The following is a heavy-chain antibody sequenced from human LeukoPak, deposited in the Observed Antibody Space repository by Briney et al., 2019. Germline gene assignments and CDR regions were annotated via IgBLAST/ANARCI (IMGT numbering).Heavy chain of an antibody. V-gene: IGHV3-53*01. CDR2: IYSGGTT. CDR1: GFTVNSNY. CDR3: ARGFNRGFDP. D-gene: IGHD3-10*01. Sequence: GGSLRLSCAASGFTVNSNYWSWVRQAPGKGLEWVSVIYSGGTTYYADSVKGRFTFSRDNSKNMLHLQLNSLRAEDTDVYYCARGFNRGFDPWGQGTLVIVSS. J-gene: IGHJ5*02.